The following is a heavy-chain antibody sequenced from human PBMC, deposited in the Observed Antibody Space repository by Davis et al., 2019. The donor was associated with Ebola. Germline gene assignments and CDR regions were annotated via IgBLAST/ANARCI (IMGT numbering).Heavy chain of an antibody. V-gene: IGHV4-38-2*01. J-gene: IGHJ4*02. CDR1: GYSISSGYY. CDR2: IYHSGST. D-gene: IGHD2-8*02. Sequence: PSETLSLTCAVSGYSISSGYYCGWIRQPPGKGLEWIGSIYHSGSTYYNPSLKSRVTISVDTSKNQFSLKLSSVTAADQAVYYCARGGWGCTGGVCYFDYWGQGTLVTVSS. CDR3: ARGGWGCTGGVCYFDY.